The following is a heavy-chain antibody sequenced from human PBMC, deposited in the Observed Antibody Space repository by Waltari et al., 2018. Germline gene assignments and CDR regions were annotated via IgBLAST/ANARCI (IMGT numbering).Heavy chain of an antibody. D-gene: IGHD1-26*01. CDR2: IRYDGSNK. J-gene: IGHJ3*02. Sequence: QVQLVESGGGVVQPGGSLRLSCAASGFTFSSYGMHWVRQAPGKGLEWVAFIRYDGSNKYYADAVKGRFTISRDNSKNTLYLQMNSLGAEDTAVYYCASVSGGSYQFVDAVDIWGQGTMVTVSS. CDR3: ASVSGGSYQFVDAVDI. CDR1: GFTFSSYG. V-gene: IGHV3-30*02.